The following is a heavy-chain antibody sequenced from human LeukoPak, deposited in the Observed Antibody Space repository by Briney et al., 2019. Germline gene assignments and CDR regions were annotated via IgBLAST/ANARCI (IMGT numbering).Heavy chain of an antibody. V-gene: IGHV3-30*02. D-gene: IGHD6-13*01. Sequence: GGSLRLSCAASGFTFSRYGMHWVRQAPGKGLEWVAFIRYDGSNKYYADSVKGRFTISRDNSKNTLYLQMNRLRAEDTAVYDCAKDPTPGYSSSWYCRDWGQGTLVTVSS. CDR1: GFTFSRYG. J-gene: IGHJ4*02. CDR2: IRYDGSNK. CDR3: AKDPTPGYSSSWYCRD.